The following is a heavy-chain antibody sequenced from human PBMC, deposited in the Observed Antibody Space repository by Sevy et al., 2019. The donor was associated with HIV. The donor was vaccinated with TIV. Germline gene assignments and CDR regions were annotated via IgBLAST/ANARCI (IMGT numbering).Heavy chain of an antibody. Sequence: GGSLRLSCAASGFTFSSYWMSWVRQAPGKGLEWVANIKQDGSEKYYVDSVKGRFTISRDNAKNTLYLQMNSLRAEDTAVYYCAKNQWLGPNDAFDIWGQGTMVTVSS. J-gene: IGHJ3*02. V-gene: IGHV3-7*03. D-gene: IGHD6-19*01. CDR1: GFTFSSYW. CDR3: AKNQWLGPNDAFDI. CDR2: IKQDGSEK.